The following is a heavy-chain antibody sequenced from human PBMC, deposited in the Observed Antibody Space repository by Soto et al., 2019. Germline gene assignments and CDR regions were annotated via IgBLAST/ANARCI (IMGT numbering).Heavy chain of an antibody. J-gene: IGHJ4*02. CDR1: GFTFDDYA. CDR3: AKGGMTTVTTFDY. V-gene: IGHV3-9*01. CDR2: ISWNSGSI. Sequence: EVQLMESGGGLVQPGRSLRLSCAASGFTFDDYAMHWVRQAPGKGLEWVSGISWNSGSIGYADSVKGRFTISRDNAKNSLYLQMNSLRAEDTALYYCAKGGMTTVTTFDYWGQGTLVTVSS. D-gene: IGHD4-17*01.